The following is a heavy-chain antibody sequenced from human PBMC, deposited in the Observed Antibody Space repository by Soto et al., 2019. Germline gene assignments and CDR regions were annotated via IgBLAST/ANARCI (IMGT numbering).Heavy chain of an antibody. V-gene: IGHV3-30*18. Sequence: GPLRRLCGASSETCNLYDIPRVRAAHGKGLDWVEVISYDGSKKYYADSVKGRFTISRDNSKNTRYLQMNSRRAEDTAVYYCAKAPEYAFWSGFLRSRFWFDPWGPGTLVT. CDR3: AKAPEYAFWSGFLRSRFWFDP. CDR2: ISYDGSKK. CDR1: SETCNLYD. D-gene: IGHD3-3*01. J-gene: IGHJ5*02.